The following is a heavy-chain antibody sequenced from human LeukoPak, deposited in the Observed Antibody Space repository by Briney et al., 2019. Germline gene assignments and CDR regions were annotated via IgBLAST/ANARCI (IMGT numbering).Heavy chain of an antibody. CDR2: IRYDGSNK. V-gene: IGHV3-30*02. J-gene: IGHJ3*02. CDR1: GFTFSSYG. D-gene: IGHD3-22*01. CDR3: AKGSITMIVVVITPDAFDI. Sequence: GGSLRLSCAASGFTFSSYGMHWVRQAPGKGLEWVAFIRYDGSNKYYADSAKGRFTISRDNSKNTLYLQMNSLRAEDTAEYYCAKGSITMIVVVITPDAFDIWGQGTMVTVSS.